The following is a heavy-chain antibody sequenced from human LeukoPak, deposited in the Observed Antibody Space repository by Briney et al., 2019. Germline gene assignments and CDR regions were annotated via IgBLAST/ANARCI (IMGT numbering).Heavy chain of an antibody. CDR2: INHSGST. Sequence: SETLSLTCAVYGGSFSGYYWSWIRQPPGKGLEWIGEINHSGSTSYNPSLKSRVTISVDTSKNQFSLKLSSVTAADTAVYYCARGGVAAAFGYWGQGTLVTVSS. V-gene: IGHV4-34*01. CDR3: ARGGVAAAFGY. CDR1: GGSFSGYY. J-gene: IGHJ4*02. D-gene: IGHD6-13*01.